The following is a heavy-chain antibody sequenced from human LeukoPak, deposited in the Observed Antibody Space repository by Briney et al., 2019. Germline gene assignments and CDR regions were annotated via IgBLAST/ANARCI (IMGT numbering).Heavy chain of an antibody. CDR3: AKEASDVSSGYYS. Sequence: PGGSLRLSCAASGFTFSSYGMHWVRQAPGKGLEWVAVIWCDGSNKYYADSVKGRFTISRDNSKNTLYLQMNSLRAEDTSVYYCAKEASDVSSGYYSWGHGTLVTVS. J-gene: IGHJ5*01. CDR2: IWCDGSNK. CDR1: GFTFSSYG. D-gene: IGHD3-22*01. V-gene: IGHV3-33*06.